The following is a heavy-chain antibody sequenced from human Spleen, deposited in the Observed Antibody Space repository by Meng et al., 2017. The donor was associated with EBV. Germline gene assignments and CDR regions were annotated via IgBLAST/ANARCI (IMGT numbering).Heavy chain of an antibody. J-gene: IGHJ4*02. CDR3: ARDQISEWDFYDY. V-gene: IGHV4-34*11. D-gene: IGHD2/OR15-2a*01. Sequence: HVALQQWGAGLVEPSEPLSLTCDVYGESFSDYYWTWIRRPRGKGLEWIGYVYYTGSNNYNPSLKSRVTISVDTSKNQFSLKLNYVTAADTAVYYCARDQISEWDFYDYWGQGILVTVSS. CDR2: VYYTGSN. CDR1: GESFSDYY.